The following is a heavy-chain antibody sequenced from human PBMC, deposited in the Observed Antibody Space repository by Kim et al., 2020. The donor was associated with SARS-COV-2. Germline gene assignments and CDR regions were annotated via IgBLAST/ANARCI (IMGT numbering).Heavy chain of an antibody. CDR2: GST. CDR3: AGFGELFPL. Sequence: GSTCYNASLKSRVTISVDTTKNQFSLKLSSVTAPDTAVYYCAGFGELFPLWGQGTLVTVSS. J-gene: IGHJ4*02. D-gene: IGHD3-10*01. V-gene: IGHV4-39*07.